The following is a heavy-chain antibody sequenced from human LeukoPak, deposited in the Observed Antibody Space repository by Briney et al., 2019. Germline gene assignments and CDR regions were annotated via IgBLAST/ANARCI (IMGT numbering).Heavy chain of an antibody. CDR2: INSDGSST. V-gene: IGHV3-74*01. D-gene: IGHD5-18*01. Sequence: GGSLRLSCAASGSTFSIYWMHWVRQPPGKGLVWVSRINSDGSSTSYADSVKGRFTISRDNAKNTLYLQMNSLRAEDTALYYCARDAPGNTALDYWGQGSLVTVSS. J-gene: IGHJ4*02. CDR3: ARDAPGNTALDY. CDR1: GSTFSIYW.